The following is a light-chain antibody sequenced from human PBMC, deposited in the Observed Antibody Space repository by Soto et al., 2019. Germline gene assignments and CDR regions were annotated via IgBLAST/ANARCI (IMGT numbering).Light chain of an antibody. CDR1: QTISTW. J-gene: IGKJ5*01. CDR2: DAS. V-gene: IGKV1-33*01. CDR3: QQYASLPIT. Sequence: DIQVTQSPPTLSASVGDRVTITCRASQTISTWMAWYQQKPGKAPKLLIYDASNLDTGVPSRFTGSGSGTDFTFTITSLQSDDVATYYCQQYASLPITFGQGTRLEIK.